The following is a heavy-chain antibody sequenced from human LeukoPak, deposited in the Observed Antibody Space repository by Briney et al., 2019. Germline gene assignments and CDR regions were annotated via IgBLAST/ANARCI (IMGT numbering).Heavy chain of an antibody. D-gene: IGHD1-26*01. CDR1: GFTFSSNW. CDR3: ARSRGSYHTNFDY. V-gene: IGHV3-7*02. Sequence: GGTLRLSCAASGFTFSSNWMSWVWQAPRKGKELVANRKHDGSEKYYVDSVHGRFTTSTDNATNSLYLQMNSLRAEDTAVYYCARSRGSYHTNFDYWGQGTLVTVSS. J-gene: IGHJ4*02. CDR2: RKHDGSEK.